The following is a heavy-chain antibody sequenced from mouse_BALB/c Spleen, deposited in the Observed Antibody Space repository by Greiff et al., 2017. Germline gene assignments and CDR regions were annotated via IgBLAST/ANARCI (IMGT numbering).Heavy chain of an antibody. V-gene: IGHV1-55*01. J-gene: IGHJ4*01. CDR2: IYPGSGST. D-gene: IGHD1-1*01. Sequence: QVQLQQPGAELVKPGTSVKLSCKASGYNFTSYWINWVKLRPGQGLEWIGDIYPGSGSTNYNEKFKSKATLTVDTSSSTAYMQLSSLASEDSALYYCAREGSSFYYAMDYWGQGTTVTVSS. CDR3: AREGSSFYYAMDY. CDR1: GYNFTSYW.